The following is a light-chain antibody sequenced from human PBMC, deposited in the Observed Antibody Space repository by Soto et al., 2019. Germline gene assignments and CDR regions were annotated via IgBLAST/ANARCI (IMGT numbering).Light chain of an antibody. CDR1: QGISSW. Sequence: DIQMTQSPSSVSASVGDTVIITGRASQGISSWLAWYQQRPGESPKLLIYAASRLQSGVPSRFSGSGSGTDFSLTISSLQSEDFATYYWQQADSFPLSFGGGNKVEIK. CDR2: AAS. V-gene: IGKV1-12*01. CDR3: QQADSFPLS. J-gene: IGKJ4*01.